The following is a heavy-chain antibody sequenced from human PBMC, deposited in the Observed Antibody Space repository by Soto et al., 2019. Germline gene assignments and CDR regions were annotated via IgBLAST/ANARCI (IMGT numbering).Heavy chain of an antibody. V-gene: IGHV1-18*01. D-gene: IGHD2-2*01. J-gene: IGHJ6*01. CDR1: GYTFTNHA. CDR3: AXXXPEVGPGYYYX. Sequence: QVKLVQSGAEVKKPGASVKVSCKASGYTFTNHAISWVRQAPGQGLEWMGWISVYNGNTNYAQKFQGRVTMTTDTXXSTVYMELGSLRSDXXXXXXXAXXXPEVGPGYYYX. CDR2: ISVYNGNT.